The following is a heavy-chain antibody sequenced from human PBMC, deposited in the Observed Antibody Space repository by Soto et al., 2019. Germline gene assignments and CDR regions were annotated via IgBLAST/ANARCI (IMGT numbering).Heavy chain of an antibody. Sequence: SETLSLTCTVSGGSISSSSYYWGWIRQPPGKGLEWIGEINHSGSTNYNPSLKSRVTISVDTSKNQFSLKLSSVTAADTAVYYCARLRIGNPGDAAIDYWGQGTLVTVSS. CDR1: GGSISSSSYY. V-gene: IGHV4-39*07. J-gene: IGHJ4*02. CDR2: INHSGST. CDR3: ARLRIGNPGDAAIDY.